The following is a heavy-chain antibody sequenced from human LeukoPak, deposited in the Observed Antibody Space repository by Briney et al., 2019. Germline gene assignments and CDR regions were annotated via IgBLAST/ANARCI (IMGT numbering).Heavy chain of an antibody. V-gene: IGHV4-34*01. Sequence: NPSETLSLTCAVYGGSFSGYYWSWIRQPPGKGLEWIGEINHSGSTNYNPSLKSRVTISVDTSKNQFSLKLSSVTGADTAVYYCARGKYQGYCSSTSCYTDYYYGMDVWGQGTTVTVSS. CDR1: GGSFSGYY. CDR3: ARGKYQGYCSSTSCYTDYYYGMDV. D-gene: IGHD2-2*02. J-gene: IGHJ6*02. CDR2: INHSGST.